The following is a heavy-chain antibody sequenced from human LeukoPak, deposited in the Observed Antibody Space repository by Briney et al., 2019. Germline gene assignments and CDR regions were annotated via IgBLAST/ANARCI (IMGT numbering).Heavy chain of an antibody. D-gene: IGHD2-8*01. V-gene: IGHV1-18*01. CDR3: ARDGWSLGP. J-gene: IGHJ5*02. CDR1: GYTFASYG. Sequence: ASVKVSCKASGYTFASYGVTWVRQAPGLGPEWMAWISVYSGNTEYAQKFQDRVTLTADTSTSTVYMELRSLRSDDTAVYYCARDGWSLGPWGQGTLVTVSS. CDR2: ISVYSGNT.